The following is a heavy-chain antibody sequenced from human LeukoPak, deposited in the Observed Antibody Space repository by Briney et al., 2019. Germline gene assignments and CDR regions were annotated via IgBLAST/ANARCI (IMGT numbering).Heavy chain of an antibody. CDR2: ISGSGGST. CDR1: GFTFSSYG. Sequence: GGSLRLSCAASGFTFSSYGMSWVRQAPGKGLEWVSAISGSGGSTYYADSVKGRFTISRDNSKNTLFLQMSSLRAEDTAVYYCANDHSFYFDYWGQGTLVTVSS. CDR3: ANDHSFYFDY. V-gene: IGHV3-23*01. J-gene: IGHJ4*02.